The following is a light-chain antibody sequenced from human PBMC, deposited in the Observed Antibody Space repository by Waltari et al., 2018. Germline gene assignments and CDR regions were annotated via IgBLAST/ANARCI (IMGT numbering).Light chain of an antibody. CDR2: GAS. J-gene: IGKJ5*01. CDR3: QQYNNWLSVT. V-gene: IGKV3-15*01. Sequence: EIVVTQSPATLSVSPGERATISCRTSQTITNNLAWYQQKPGQTPRPLIYGASTRAIGIPARFSGSGSGTEFTLTISSLQSEDFAVYYCQQYNNWLSVTFGQGTRLEI. CDR1: QTITNN.